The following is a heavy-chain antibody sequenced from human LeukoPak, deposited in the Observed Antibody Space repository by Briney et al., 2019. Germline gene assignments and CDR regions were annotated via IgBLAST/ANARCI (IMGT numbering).Heavy chain of an antibody. CDR1: GFTFSSYW. V-gene: IGHV3-74*01. CDR2: INSDGSST. Sequence: GVSLRLSCAASGFTFSSYWMHWVRQVPGKGLVWVSRINSDGSSTSYADSVKGRFTISRDNAKNTLYVQMNSLRAEDTAVYYCSTGSGHAFDIWGRGAMVTVSS. CDR3: STGSGHAFDI. J-gene: IGHJ3*02. D-gene: IGHD3-10*01.